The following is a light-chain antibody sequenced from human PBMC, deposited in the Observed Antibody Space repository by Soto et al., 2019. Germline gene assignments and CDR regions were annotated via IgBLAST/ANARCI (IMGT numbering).Light chain of an antibody. V-gene: IGKV3-20*01. J-gene: IGKJ2*01. CDR3: QQYDTSPYT. CDR1: QSVSSSY. CDR2: GAS. Sequence: EIVLTQSPSTLSLSPGERVTLSCRASQSVSSSYLAWYQQKPGQAPRLLIYGASSRATGIPDRFSGSGSGTDFTLTISRLEPEDFAVYYCQQYDTSPYTFGQGTKLEIK.